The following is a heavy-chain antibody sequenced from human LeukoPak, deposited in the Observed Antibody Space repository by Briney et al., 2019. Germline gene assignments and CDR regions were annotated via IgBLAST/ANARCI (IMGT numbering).Heavy chain of an antibody. V-gene: IGHV4-34*01. Sequence: SETLSLTCAVYGGSFSGYYWSWIRQPPGKGLEWIGEINHSGSTNYDPSLKSRVTISVDTSKNQFSLKLSSVTAADTAVYYCASGIVGATSNYYYYYMDVWGKGTTVTVSS. D-gene: IGHD1-26*01. CDR2: INHSGST. CDR1: GGSFSGYY. J-gene: IGHJ6*03. CDR3: ASGIVGATSNYYYYYMDV.